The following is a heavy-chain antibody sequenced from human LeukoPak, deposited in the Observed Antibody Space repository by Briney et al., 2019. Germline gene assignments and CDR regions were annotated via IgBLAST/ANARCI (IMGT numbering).Heavy chain of an antibody. CDR3: ARDIVVVVAATPGHDAFDI. CDR1: GYSFTSYG. CDR2: ISAYNGNT. Sequence: GESLKISCKGSGYSFTSYGISWVRQAPGQGLEWMGWISAYNGNTNYAQKLQGRVTMTTDTSTSTAYMELRSLRSDDTAVYYCARDIVVVVAATPGHDAFDIWGQGTMVTVSS. V-gene: IGHV1-18*01. J-gene: IGHJ3*02. D-gene: IGHD2-15*01.